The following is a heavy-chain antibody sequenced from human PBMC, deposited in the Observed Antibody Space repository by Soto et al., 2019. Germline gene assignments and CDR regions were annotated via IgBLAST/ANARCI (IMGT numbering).Heavy chain of an antibody. J-gene: IGHJ6*02. CDR2: IIPIFGTA. V-gene: IGHV1-69*13. D-gene: IGHD3-10*01. CDR1: GVTFSRYA. CDR3: ARDNRPGPYYYYGMDV. Sequence: SVMVPCQASGVTFSRYAISWVRQAPGQGLEWMGGIIPIFGTANYAQKFQGRVTITADESTSTAYMELSSLRSEDTAVYYCARDNRPGPYYYYGMDVWGQGTTVTVSS.